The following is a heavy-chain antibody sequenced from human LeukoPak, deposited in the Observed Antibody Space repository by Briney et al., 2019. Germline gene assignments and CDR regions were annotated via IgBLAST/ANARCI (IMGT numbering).Heavy chain of an antibody. Sequence: SETLSLACTVSGGSISSSSYYWGWICQPPGKGLEWIGSIYYSGSTYYNPSLKSRVTISVDTSENQFSLKLSSVTAADTAVYYCARDRPTTSNYYYGMDVWGQGTTVTVSS. V-gene: IGHV4-39*07. CDR2: IYYSGST. J-gene: IGHJ6*02. CDR3: ARDRPTTSNYYYGMDV. CDR1: GGSISSSSYY. D-gene: IGHD4-17*01.